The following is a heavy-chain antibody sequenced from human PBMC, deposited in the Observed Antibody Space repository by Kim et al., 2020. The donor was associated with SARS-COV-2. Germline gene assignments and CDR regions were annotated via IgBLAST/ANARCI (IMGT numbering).Heavy chain of an antibody. CDR2: ISGSGGST. D-gene: IGHD5-18*01. CDR3: AKVRSADVDTAMVTGYYFDY. V-gene: IGHV3-23*01. Sequence: GGSLRLSCAASGFTFSSYAMSWVRQAPGKGLEWVSAISGSGGSTYYADSVKGRFTISRDNSKNTLYLQMNSLRAEDTAVYYCAKVRSADVDTAMVTGYYFDYWGQGTLVTVSS. CDR1: GFTFSSYA. J-gene: IGHJ4*02.